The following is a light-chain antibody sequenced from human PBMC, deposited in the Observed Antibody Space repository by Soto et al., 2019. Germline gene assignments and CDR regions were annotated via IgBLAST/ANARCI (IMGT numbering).Light chain of an antibody. V-gene: IGLV2-18*02. J-gene: IGLJ1*01. CDR2: DVN. CDR3: SSYTSSSTYV. Sequence: QSALTQPRSVSGSPGQAVTISGTGTGSDIGTFNRVSWYQQPPGTAPKLLIYDVNNRPSGVPDRFSGSKSGNTASLTISGLQAEDEADYYCSSYTSSSTYVFGTGTKVTVL. CDR1: GSDIGTFNR.